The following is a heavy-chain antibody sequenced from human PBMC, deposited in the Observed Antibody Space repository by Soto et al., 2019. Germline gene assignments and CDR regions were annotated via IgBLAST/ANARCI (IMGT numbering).Heavy chain of an antibody. Sequence: RASVKVSCKASGFTFIGSAVQWVRLARGQRLEWIGWIVVGSGNTNYAQKFQERVTISRDLSTSTAYMELSSLRSEDMAVYYCAADYYDTTDYYYDYWGQGTLVTVSS. CDR2: IVVGSGNT. J-gene: IGHJ4*02. D-gene: IGHD3-22*01. V-gene: IGHV1-58*01. CDR1: GFTFIGSA. CDR3: AADYYDTTDYYYDY.